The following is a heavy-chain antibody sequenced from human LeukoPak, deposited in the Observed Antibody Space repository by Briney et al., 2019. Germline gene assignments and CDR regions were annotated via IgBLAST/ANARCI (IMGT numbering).Heavy chain of an antibody. V-gene: IGHV3-23*01. J-gene: IGHJ4*02. CDR1: GFTFSSYA. D-gene: IGHD2-15*01. CDR2: ISGSGGST. CDR3: ARGPRKNRGYCSGGSCYLYYFDY. Sequence: GGSLRLSCAASGFTFSSYAMSWVRQAPGKGLEWVSAISGSGGSTYYADSVKGRFAISRDNSKNTLYLQMNSLRAEDTAVYYCARGPRKNRGYCSGGSCYLYYFDYWGQGTLVTVSS.